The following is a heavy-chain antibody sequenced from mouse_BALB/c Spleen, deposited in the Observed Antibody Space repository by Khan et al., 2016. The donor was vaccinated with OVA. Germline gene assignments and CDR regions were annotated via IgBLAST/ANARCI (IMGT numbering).Heavy chain of an antibody. J-gene: IGHJ4*01. CDR1: GFSLTSYG. CDR2: IWCDGST. D-gene: IGHD2-3*01. Sequence: QVQLKESGPGLVAPSQSLSITCTVSGFSLTSYGVNWVRQPPGKGLEWLGVIWCDGSTNYHSTLISRLDISKDNSKSQVILKLNSLQTDDTATYYCAKWGDGLYAMDYWGQGTSVTVSS. CDR3: AKWGDGLYAMDY. V-gene: IGHV2-3*01.